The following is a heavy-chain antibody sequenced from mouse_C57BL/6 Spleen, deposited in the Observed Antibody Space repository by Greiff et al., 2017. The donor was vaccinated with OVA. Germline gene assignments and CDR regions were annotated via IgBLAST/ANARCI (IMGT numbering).Heavy chain of an antibody. Sequence: QVQLKQPGAELVMPGASVKLSCKASGYTFTSYWMHWVKQRPGQGLEWIGEIDPSDSYTTYNQKFKGKSTLTVDKSSSTAYMQLSSLTSEDSAVYYCARDYYGSSYGWFAYWGQGTLVTVSA. J-gene: IGHJ3*01. CDR3: ARDYYGSSYGWFAY. V-gene: IGHV1-69*01. CDR2: IDPSDSYT. D-gene: IGHD1-1*01. CDR1: GYTFTSYW.